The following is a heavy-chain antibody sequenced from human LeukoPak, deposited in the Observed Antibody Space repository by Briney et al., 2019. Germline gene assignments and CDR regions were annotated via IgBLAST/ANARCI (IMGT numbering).Heavy chain of an antibody. CDR2: IYPADSDT. CDR1: GYTFSNQG. CDR3: ARTGYHYASGSHFAFDV. Sequence: GESLEISCEASGYTFSNQGIGWVRQMPGRGLECMGIIYPADSDTRYSPSFEGQVSISVDKSITTAYLQWSSLKASDTAIYYCARTGYHYASGSHFAFDVWGQGTVVTVSS. V-gene: IGHV5-51*01. D-gene: IGHD3-10*01. J-gene: IGHJ3*01.